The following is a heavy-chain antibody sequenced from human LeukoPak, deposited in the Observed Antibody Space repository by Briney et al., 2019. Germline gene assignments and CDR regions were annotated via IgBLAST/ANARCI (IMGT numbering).Heavy chain of an antibody. CDR2: IYYSRST. CDR1: GGSISSGGYY. V-gene: IGHV4-31*03. Sequence: SETLSLTCTVSGGSISSGGYYWRWLRQHPGKGLEWIGYIYYSRSTCYNPSLNSRVTISVDTSKNQLSLKLSPVTAADTAVYYCARVALSYGDYGAFDIWGQGTMVTVSS. D-gene: IGHD4-17*01. CDR3: ARVALSYGDYGAFDI. J-gene: IGHJ3*02.